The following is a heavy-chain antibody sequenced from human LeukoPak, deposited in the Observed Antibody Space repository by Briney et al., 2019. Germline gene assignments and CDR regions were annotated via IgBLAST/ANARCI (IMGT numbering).Heavy chain of an antibody. D-gene: IGHD5-24*01. V-gene: IGHV3-23*01. J-gene: IGHJ4*02. Sequence: GGSLRLSCTASGFTLRSYAMSWVRQAPGKGVEWVSGISGSGDNTYYADSVKGRFTISRDNSKNTLYLQMNTLRADDTAIYYCAKEWLPYWGQGTLVTVSS. CDR2: ISGSGDNT. CDR3: AKEWLPY. CDR1: GFTLRSYA.